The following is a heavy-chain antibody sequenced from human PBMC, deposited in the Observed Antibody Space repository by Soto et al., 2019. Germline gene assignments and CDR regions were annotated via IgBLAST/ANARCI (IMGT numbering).Heavy chain of an antibody. J-gene: IGHJ5*02. CDR1: GFTFSSYS. Sequence: EVQLVESGGGLVQPGGSLRLSCAASGFTFSSYSMNWVRQAPGKGLEWVSYISSSSSTIYYADSVKGRFTISRDNAKNSLYLQMNSLRAEDTAVYYCARDFFDGVVNGGNWFDPWGQGTLVTVSS. CDR2: ISSSSSTI. D-gene: IGHD3-3*01. CDR3: ARDFFDGVVNGGNWFDP. V-gene: IGHV3-48*01.